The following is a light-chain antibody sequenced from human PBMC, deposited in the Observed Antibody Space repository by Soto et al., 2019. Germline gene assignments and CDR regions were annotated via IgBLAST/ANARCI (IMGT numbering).Light chain of an antibody. CDR3: QQYNNWPRT. Sequence: EIVMTQSPATLSVSPGERATLSCRASQSVSSNLAWDQQKPGQAPRLLIYGASTRATGTPARFSGSGSGTEFTLTISSLQSEDFAVYYCQQYNNWPRTFGQGTKV. J-gene: IGKJ1*01. CDR1: QSVSSN. V-gene: IGKV3-15*01. CDR2: GAS.